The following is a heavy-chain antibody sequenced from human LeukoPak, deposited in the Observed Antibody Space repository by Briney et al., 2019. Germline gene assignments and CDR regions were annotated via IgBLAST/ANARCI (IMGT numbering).Heavy chain of an antibody. Sequence: PSETLSLTCSASGGSIGTYYWSLIRQPPGKGLEWIGYIYYSGSTDYNPSLKSRVTISIDTSKNQFSLKLNSVTAADTAIYYCARSALDTSGTYYNPQPFLYWGQGTLVTVSS. CDR2: IYYSGST. CDR3: ARSALDTSGTYYNPQPFLY. D-gene: IGHD3-10*01. CDR1: GGSIGTYY. J-gene: IGHJ4*02. V-gene: IGHV4-59*01.